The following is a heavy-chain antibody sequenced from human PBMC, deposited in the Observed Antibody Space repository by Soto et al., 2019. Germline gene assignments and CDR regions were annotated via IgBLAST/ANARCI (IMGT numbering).Heavy chain of an antibody. Sequence: GESLNISCKGSRYSFTSYWIGWVRQMPGKGLEWMGIIYPGDSDTRYSPSFQGQVTISADKSISTAYLQWSSLKASDTAMYYCARTAAAGKYYYGMDVWGQGTTVTVSS. J-gene: IGHJ6*02. CDR3: ARTAAAGKYYYGMDV. D-gene: IGHD6-13*01. CDR1: RYSFTSYW. V-gene: IGHV5-51*01. CDR2: IYPGDSDT.